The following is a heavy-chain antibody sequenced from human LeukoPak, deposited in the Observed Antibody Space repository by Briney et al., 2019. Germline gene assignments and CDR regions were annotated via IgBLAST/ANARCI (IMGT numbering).Heavy chain of an antibody. Sequence: GESLRISCKGSGYSFTSHWISWVRQMPGKGLEWMGRIDPSDSYTNYSPSFQGHVTISADKSISTAYLQWSSLKASDTAMYYCARMTMVRGVTYYYGMDVWGKGTTVTVSS. CDR2: IDPSDSYT. J-gene: IGHJ6*04. V-gene: IGHV5-10-1*01. D-gene: IGHD3-10*01. CDR3: ARMTMVRGVTYYYGMDV. CDR1: GYSFTSHW.